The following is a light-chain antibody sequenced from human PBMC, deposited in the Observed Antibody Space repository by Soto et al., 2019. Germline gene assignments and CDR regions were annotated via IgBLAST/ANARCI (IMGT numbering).Light chain of an antibody. V-gene: IGKV1-39*01. CDR3: QQSYSTPRGYT. CDR1: QSISSY. J-gene: IGKJ2*01. CDR2: AAS. Sequence: DIQMTQSPSSLSASVGDRVTITCRASQSISSYLNWYQQKPGKAPKLLIYAASSLQSGVPSRFSGSGSGTDFTLTISSLQPEDFATYYCQQSYSTPRGYTFGQGTKVDIK.